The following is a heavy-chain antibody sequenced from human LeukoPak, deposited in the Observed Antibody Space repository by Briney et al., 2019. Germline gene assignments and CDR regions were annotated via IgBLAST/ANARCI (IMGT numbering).Heavy chain of an antibody. CDR1: GFTFNNYA. Sequence: GGSLRLSCAASGFTFNNYAIHWVRQAPGKGLEWVSYISSSGSSIYYADSVKGRFTISRDNAKNSLYLQMNSLRAEDTAVYYCASLGSRSGSYYWGQGTLVTVSS. CDR2: ISSSGSSI. V-gene: IGHV3-48*03. D-gene: IGHD3-10*01. J-gene: IGHJ4*02. CDR3: ASLGSRSGSYY.